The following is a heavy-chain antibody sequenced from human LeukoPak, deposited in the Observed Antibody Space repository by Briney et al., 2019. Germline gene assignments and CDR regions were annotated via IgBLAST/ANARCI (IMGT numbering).Heavy chain of an antibody. D-gene: IGHD5-18*01. Sequence: ASVKVSCKASGYTFTGYYMHWVRQAPGQGLEWMGRINPNSGGTNYAQKFQGRGTMTRDTSIRTAYMELSRLRSDGTAVYYCARGYSYGFVYWGQGTLVTVSS. CDR2: INPNSGGT. CDR1: GYTFTGYY. V-gene: IGHV1-2*06. CDR3: ARGYSYGFVY. J-gene: IGHJ4*02.